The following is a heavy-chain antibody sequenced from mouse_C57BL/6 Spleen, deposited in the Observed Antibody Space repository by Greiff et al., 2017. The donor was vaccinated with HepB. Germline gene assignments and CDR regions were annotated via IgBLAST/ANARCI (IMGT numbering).Heavy chain of an antibody. CDR2: IDPETGGT. J-gene: IGHJ2*01. V-gene: IGHV1-15*01. Sequence: VQLQQSGAELVRPGASVTLSCKASGYTFTDYEMQWVKQTPVHGLEWIGAIDPETGGTAYNQKFKGKAILTADKSSSTAYMELRSLTSEDSAVYYCTRKGATGFDYWGQGTTLTVSS. CDR3: TRKGATGFDY. CDR1: GYTFTDYE. D-gene: IGHD3-1*01.